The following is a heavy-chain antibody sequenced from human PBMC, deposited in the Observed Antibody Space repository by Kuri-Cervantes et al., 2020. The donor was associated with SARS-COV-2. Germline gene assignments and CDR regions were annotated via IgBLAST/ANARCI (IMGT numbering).Heavy chain of an antibody. J-gene: IGHJ2*01. V-gene: IGHV3-9*01. Sequence: SLKISCAASGFTFSSYSMNWVRQAPGKGLEWVSGISWNSGSIGYADSVKGRFTISRDNAKNSLYLQMNSLRAEDTALYYCAKTYCGGDCYSGSGYFDLWGRGTLVTVSS. CDR3: AKTYCGGDCYSGSGYFDL. CDR1: GFTFSSYS. D-gene: IGHD2-21*02. CDR2: ISWNSGSI.